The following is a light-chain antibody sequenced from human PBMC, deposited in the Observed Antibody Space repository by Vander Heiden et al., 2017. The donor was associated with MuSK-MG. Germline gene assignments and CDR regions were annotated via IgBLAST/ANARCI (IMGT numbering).Light chain of an antibody. CDR3: QQSYSTWT. CDR2: AAS. J-gene: IGKJ1*01. Sequence: DIQLTQSPSSLSASVGDRVTITCRASQSISSYLHWYQQKPGKAPKLLIYAASSWQSGVPSRFSRSRSGTDFTLTSSSLQPEDFATYYWQQSYSTWTYGQGTKVEIK. V-gene: IGKV1-39*01. CDR1: QSISSY.